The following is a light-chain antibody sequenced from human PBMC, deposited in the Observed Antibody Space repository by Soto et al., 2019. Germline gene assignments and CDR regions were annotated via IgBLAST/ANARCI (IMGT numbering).Light chain of an antibody. CDR3: QQADTFPLT. V-gene: IGKV1-12*01. CDR1: QGISSW. J-gene: IGKJ4*01. Sequence: DIQMTQYPSSVSASVGDRVTITCRASQGISSWVAWYQQKPGKAPNLLIYAASSLQSGVPSRFSGSGSGTEFTLTISSLQPEDFATYYCQQADTFPLTFGGGTKVDIK. CDR2: AAS.